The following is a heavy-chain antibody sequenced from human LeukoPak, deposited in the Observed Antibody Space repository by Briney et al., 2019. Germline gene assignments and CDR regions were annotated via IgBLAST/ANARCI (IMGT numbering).Heavy chain of an antibody. CDR2: IYYSGST. V-gene: IGHV4-59*01. CDR3: ARAHVIDILTGYFDY. D-gene: IGHD3-9*01. CDR1: GGSISSYY. Sequence: PSETLSLTCTVSGGSISSYYWSWIRQPPGKGLEWIGYIYYSGSTNYNPSLKSRVTISVDTSKNQFSQKLSSVTAADTAVYYCARAHVIDILTGYFDYWGQGTLVTVSS. J-gene: IGHJ4*02.